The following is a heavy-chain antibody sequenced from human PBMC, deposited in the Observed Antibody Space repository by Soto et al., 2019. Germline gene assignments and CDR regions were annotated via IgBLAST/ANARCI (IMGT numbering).Heavy chain of an antibody. V-gene: IGHV3-23*01. CDR1: GFTFSSYA. CDR3: AKDRTNWNDVGVTDY. Sequence: EVQLLESGGGLVQPGGSLRLSCAASGFTFSSYAMSWVRQAPGKGLEWVSAISGSGGSTYYADSVKGRFTISRDNSKNTLYLHMNSLRAEDTAVYYCAKDRTNWNDVGVTDYWGKGTLVTVSS. D-gene: IGHD1-1*01. CDR2: ISGSGGST. J-gene: IGHJ4*02.